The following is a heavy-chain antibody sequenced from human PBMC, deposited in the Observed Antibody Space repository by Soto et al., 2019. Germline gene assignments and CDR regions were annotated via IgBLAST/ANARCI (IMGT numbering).Heavy chain of an antibody. V-gene: IGHV4-59*01. D-gene: IGHD2-21*02. CDR2: MYNTGST. Sequence: QVRLQESGPGLVKPSETLSLTCTVSAGSISSYYWSWIRQPPGKGLEWIGYMYNTGSTIYNPSLKGRVTRSVDTSNNQFPPKLNSVTAADTAVYYCARDLWGYCGTDCYPLDVWGQGPTVTVAS. CDR1: AGSISSYY. J-gene: IGHJ6*02. CDR3: ARDLWGYCGTDCYPLDV.